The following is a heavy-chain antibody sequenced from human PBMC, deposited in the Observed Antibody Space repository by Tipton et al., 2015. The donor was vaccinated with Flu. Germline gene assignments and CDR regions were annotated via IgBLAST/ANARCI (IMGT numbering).Heavy chain of an antibody. J-gene: IGHJ4*02. D-gene: IGHD6-19*01. CDR3: AKDTDLGQTTSSGWYDY. CDR2: ISYDGSNK. CDR1: GSTFSNAW. Sequence: QLVQSGGGLVKPGGSLRLSCAASGSTFSNAWMSWVRQAPGKGLEWVAVISYDGSNKYYADSVKGRFTISRDNSKNTLYLQMNSLRAEDTAVYYCAKDTDLGQTTSSGWYDYWGQGTLVTVSS. V-gene: IGHV3-30*18.